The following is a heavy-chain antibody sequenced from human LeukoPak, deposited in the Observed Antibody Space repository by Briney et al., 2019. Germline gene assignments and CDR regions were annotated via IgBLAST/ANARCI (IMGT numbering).Heavy chain of an antibody. CDR3: ARAHTDYYDSSGYVIDI. J-gene: IGHJ3*02. Sequence: ASVKVSCKASGYTFTGYYMHWVRQAPGQRLEWMGWINAGNGNTKYSQEFQGRVTITRDTSASTAYMELSSLRSEDMAVFYCARAHTDYYDSSGYVIDIWGQGTMVTVSS. CDR2: INAGNGNT. D-gene: IGHD3-22*01. CDR1: GYTFTGYY. V-gene: IGHV1-3*03.